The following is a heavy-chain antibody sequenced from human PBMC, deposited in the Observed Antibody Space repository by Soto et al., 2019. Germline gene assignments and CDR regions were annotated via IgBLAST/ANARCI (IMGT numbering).Heavy chain of an antibody. Sequence: SGPTLVNPTQTLTLTCTFSGFSLNTHGVGVGWIRQSPGKALEWLALIYWDDDKRYTPSLKSRLSITKDTSKNQVVLIMTNIDPADTATYYCAHRVAHISSTWYYSEQWGQGTLVTVSS. CDR2: IYWDDDK. V-gene: IGHV2-5*02. CDR3: AHRVAHISSTWYYSEQ. CDR1: GFSLNTHGVG. J-gene: IGHJ4*02. D-gene: IGHD6-13*01.